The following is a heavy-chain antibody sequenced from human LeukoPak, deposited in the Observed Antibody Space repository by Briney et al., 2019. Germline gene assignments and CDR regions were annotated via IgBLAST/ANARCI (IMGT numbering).Heavy chain of an antibody. D-gene: IGHD5-18*01. CDR3: AVGGYSYAGGGYYYGMDV. CDR2: IIPIFGTA. J-gene: IGHJ6*02. CDR1: GGTFSSYA. Sequence: SVKVSCKAAGGTFSSYAISWVRQAPGQGLEWMGGIIPIFGTANYAQKFQGRFTITADESTSTAYMELSSLRSEDTAVYYCAVGGYSYAGGGYYYGMDVWGQGTTVTVSS. V-gene: IGHV1-69*01.